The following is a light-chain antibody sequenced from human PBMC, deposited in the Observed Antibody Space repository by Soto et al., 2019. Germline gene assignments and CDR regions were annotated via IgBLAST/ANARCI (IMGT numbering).Light chain of an antibody. V-gene: IGLV2-23*01. CDR3: CSYPNTNNWL. CDR2: EGF. Sequence: QSVLTQPASVSGSPGQSITISCTGTSNDIGIDKLVSWYQQHPGRAPKLMIYEGFKRPSGVSDRFSGSKSGNTASLTISGLRAEVEADYYFCSYPNTNNWLFGGGTKLTVL. CDR1: SNDIGIDKL. J-gene: IGLJ2*01.